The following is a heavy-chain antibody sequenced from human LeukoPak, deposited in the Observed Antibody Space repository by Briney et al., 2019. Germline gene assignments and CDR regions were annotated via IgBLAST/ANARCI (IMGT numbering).Heavy chain of an antibody. Sequence: ASVKVSCKASGHTFSGYYMHWVRQAPGQGLEWMGWINPNSGGTNYAQKFQGRVTMTRDTSISTAYMELSRLRSDDTAVYNCVSSSYYGSPDYWGQGTLVTVSS. J-gene: IGHJ4*02. D-gene: IGHD3-10*01. CDR3: VSSSYYGSPDY. CDR2: INPNSGGT. CDR1: GHTFSGYY. V-gene: IGHV1-2*02.